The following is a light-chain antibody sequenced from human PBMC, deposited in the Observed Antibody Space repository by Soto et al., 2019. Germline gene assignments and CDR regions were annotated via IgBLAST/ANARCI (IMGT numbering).Light chain of an antibody. CDR3: SSYTSSSTRL. Sequence: SALTQPASVSGSHGQSITISCTGTSSDVGGYNYVSWYQQHPGKAPKLMIYEVSNRPSGVSNRFSGSKSGNTASLTISGLQAEDEAEYYCSSYTSSSTRLFGGGTKVTVL. CDR1: SSDVGGYNY. V-gene: IGLV2-14*01. J-gene: IGLJ2*01. CDR2: EVS.